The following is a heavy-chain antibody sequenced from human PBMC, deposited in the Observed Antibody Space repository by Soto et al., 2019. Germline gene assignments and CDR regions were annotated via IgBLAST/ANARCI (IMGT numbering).Heavy chain of an antibody. Sequence: QVQLVQSGAEVKKPGSSVKVSCKASGGTSRSLSITWVRQAPGQGLEWMGGITPLFGIPNYPQKFQGRLTIAAEKSTGQAYLERSSLRSEDTAGYSCARATHSAGGWFDTWGRGTLVTVSS. V-gene: IGHV1-69*17. CDR3: ARATHSAGGWFDT. J-gene: IGHJ5*02. CDR1: GGTSRSLS. CDR2: ITPLFGIP. D-gene: IGHD2-15*01.